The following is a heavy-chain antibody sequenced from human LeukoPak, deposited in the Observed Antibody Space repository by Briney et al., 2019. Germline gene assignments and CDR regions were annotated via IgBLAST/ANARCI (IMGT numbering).Heavy chain of an antibody. CDR2: MNPNSGNT. D-gene: IGHD2-2*01. Sequence: ASVKVSCKASGYTFTSYDINWVRQATGQGLEWMGWMNPNSGNTGYAQKFQGRVTITRNTSIGTAYMELSSLRSEDTAVYYCARVPKGSTSCCLDYWGQGTLVTVSS. CDR1: GYTFTSYD. V-gene: IGHV1-8*03. J-gene: IGHJ4*02. CDR3: ARVPKGSTSCCLDY.